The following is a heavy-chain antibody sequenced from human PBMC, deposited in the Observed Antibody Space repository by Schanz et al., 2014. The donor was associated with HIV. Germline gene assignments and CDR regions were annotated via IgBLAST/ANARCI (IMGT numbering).Heavy chain of an antibody. Sequence: EVQLVESGGGLVQPGGSLRLSCVASGVTFSNYWMTWVRHVSGKGLEWVANIKQDGTEMYYVDSVKGRFTISRDISKNTLYLQMNSLRAEDTAVYYCVRSGHLRSDPFDYWGQGALVSVSS. J-gene: IGHJ4*02. CDR3: VRSGHLRSDPFDY. CDR1: GVTFSNYW. V-gene: IGHV3-7*03. CDR2: IKQDGTEM. D-gene: IGHD3-16*01.